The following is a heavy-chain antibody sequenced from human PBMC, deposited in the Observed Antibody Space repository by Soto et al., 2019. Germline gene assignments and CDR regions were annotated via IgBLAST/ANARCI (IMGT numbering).Heavy chain of an antibody. V-gene: IGHV1-18*01. CDR2: INGYNGNT. D-gene: IGHD3-16*01. J-gene: IGHJ6*01. CDR1: GYTFTSYG. Sequence: QVQLVQSGAEVKKPGASVKVSCKASGYTFTSYGISWVRQAPGQGLEWMGWINGYNGNTNHSQKLQGRVTMSTDTSTSPAYMEFRSLTSDHSAVYFCSRMGASLFFYDGMDVWGQGTTVTVAS. CDR3: SRMGASLFFYDGMDV.